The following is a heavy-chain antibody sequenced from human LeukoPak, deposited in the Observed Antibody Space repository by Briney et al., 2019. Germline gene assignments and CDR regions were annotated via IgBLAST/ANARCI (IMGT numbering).Heavy chain of an antibody. Sequence: ETLSLTCAVYGGSFSGYYWSWIRQPPGKGLEWIGGINHSGSTNYNPSLKSRVTISVDTSKNQFSLKLSSVTAADTAVYYCARDNSSSWYGWYFDLWGRGTLVTVSS. CDR2: INHSGST. J-gene: IGHJ2*01. D-gene: IGHD6-13*01. CDR1: GGSFSGYY. CDR3: ARDNSSSWYGWYFDL. V-gene: IGHV4-34*01.